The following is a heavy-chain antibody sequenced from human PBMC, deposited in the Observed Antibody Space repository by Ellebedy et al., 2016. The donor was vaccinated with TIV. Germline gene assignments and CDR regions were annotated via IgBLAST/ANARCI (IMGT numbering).Heavy chain of an antibody. CDR1: GFTISSNY. J-gene: IGHJ2*01. CDR2: IYSGGTT. V-gene: IGHV3-53*01. D-gene: IGHD3-10*01. CDR3: ARTPEAQSSSLNWYFDI. Sequence: PGGSLRLSCAASGFTISSNYMSWVRQAPGKGLQWVSIIYSGGTTYYADSVKGRFTISRDNSKNTLYLLMNNLRVEDTAVYYCARTPEAQSSSLNWYFDIWGRGTLVTVSS.